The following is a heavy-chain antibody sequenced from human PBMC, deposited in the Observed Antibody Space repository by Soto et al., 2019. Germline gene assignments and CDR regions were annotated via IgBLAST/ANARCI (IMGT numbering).Heavy chain of an antibody. J-gene: IGHJ4*02. Sequence: QVHLQESGPGLVKPSETLSLTCSVFGVSITPYYWSWIRQPAGKGLEWIGRISHTGTTNSNPSLEGRVTMSVDPSKNQISLRLSSATAADTATYYCARGPYCDDECYFAYWGQGALVTVSS. CDR1: GVSITPYY. CDR3: ARGPYCDDECYFAY. CDR2: ISHTGTT. D-gene: IGHD2-21*01. V-gene: IGHV4-4*07.